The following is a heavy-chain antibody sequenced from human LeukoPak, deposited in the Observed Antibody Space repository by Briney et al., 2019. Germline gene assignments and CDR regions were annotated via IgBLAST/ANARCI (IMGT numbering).Heavy chain of an antibody. CDR2: ISYDGSNK. Sequence: GGSLRLSCAASGFTFSSYAMHWVRQAPGKGLEWVAVISYDGSNKYYADSVKGRFTISRDNSKNTLYLQMNSLRAEDTAVYYCARDKAAAGYIDYWGQGTLVTVSS. CDR3: ARDKAAAGYIDY. D-gene: IGHD2-2*01. CDR1: GFTFSSYA. J-gene: IGHJ4*02. V-gene: IGHV3-30-3*01.